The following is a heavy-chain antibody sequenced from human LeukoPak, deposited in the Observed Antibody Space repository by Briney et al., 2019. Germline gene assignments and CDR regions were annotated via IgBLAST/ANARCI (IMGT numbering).Heavy chain of an antibody. CDR3: VRGVGGSSYFDS. J-gene: IGHJ4*02. CDR2: IGNNGGGI. D-gene: IGHD3-16*01. CDR1: GFTFSTYT. Sequence: GGSLRLSCAASGFTFSTYTMYWVRHPPGKRLEWVSIIGNNGGGIHYADSVKGRFTITRDNAKNTLYLQMNSLRVEDTAVYFCVRGVGGSSYFDSWGQGALVTVSS. V-gene: IGHV3-23*01.